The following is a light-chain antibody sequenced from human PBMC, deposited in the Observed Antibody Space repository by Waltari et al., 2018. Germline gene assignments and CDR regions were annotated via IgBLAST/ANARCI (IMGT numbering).Light chain of an antibody. CDR2: EVT. J-gene: IGLJ3*02. CDR3: CSYTGTNTLGV. CDR1: SSDVGGYDH. V-gene: IGLV2-8*01. Sequence: QPPSASGSPGQSVTISCTGTSSDVGGYDHVSWYQQHPGKAPKLIIYEVTKRPSGVPDRFSGSKSGTTASLAVSGLQAEDEADYYCCSYTGTNTLGVFGGGTTLTVL.